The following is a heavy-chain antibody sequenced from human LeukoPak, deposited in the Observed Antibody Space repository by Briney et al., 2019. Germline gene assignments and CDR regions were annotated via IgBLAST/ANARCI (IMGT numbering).Heavy chain of an antibody. CDR1: GFTFSSYW. V-gene: IGHV3-48*01. J-gene: IGHJ4*02. D-gene: IGHD1-26*01. Sequence: GGSLRLSCAASGFTFSSYWMSWVRQAPGKGLEWVSYISSSSSTIYYADSVKGRFTISRVNAKNSLYLQMNSLRAEDTAVYYCATSRGELLPPYFDYWGQGTLVTVSS. CDR2: ISSSSSTI. CDR3: ATSRGELLPPYFDY.